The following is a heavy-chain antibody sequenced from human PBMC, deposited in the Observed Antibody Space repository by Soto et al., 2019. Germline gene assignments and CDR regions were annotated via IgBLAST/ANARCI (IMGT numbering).Heavy chain of an antibody. CDR3: ARTLAGVVVAATGWFDL. CDR1: GGTFSSYA. J-gene: IGHJ5*02. CDR2: IIPIFGTA. Sequence: QVQLVQSGAEVKKPGSSVKVSCKASGGTFSSYAISWVRQAPGQGLEWMGGIIPIFGTANYAQKFQGRVTITADETTSTAYMGLSSLRSEDTAVYYCARTLAGVVVAATGWFDLWVQGTLVTVSS. D-gene: IGHD2-15*01. V-gene: IGHV1-69*01.